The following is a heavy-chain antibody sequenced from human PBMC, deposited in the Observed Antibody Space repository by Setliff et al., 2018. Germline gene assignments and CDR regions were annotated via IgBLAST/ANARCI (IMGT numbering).Heavy chain of an antibody. D-gene: IGHD6-13*01. CDR3: VKDVVGYSSTWPKRDYFDY. CDR1: GLSYTNDW. CDR2: INPHGSEK. J-gene: IGHJ4*02. Sequence: GGSLRLSCTASGLSYTNDWVSWVRQAPGKGLEWLASINPHGSEKYYADSVKGRFTISRDNAKNSLSLQMNNLRSEDTAVYYCVKDVVGYSSTWPKRDYFDYWGQGTLVTVSS. V-gene: IGHV3-7*01.